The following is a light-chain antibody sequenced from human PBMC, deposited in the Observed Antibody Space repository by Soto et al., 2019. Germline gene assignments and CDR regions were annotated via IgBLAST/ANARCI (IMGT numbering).Light chain of an antibody. J-gene: IGKJ2*01. V-gene: IGKV1-39*01. Sequence: DIQMTQSPSSLSASVGDRVTITCRASQPISYYLNWYQQKPGKAPKLLIFAASSLRSGVPSRFSGSGSGTDFTLSISSLQPEDFATYYCQQGYDSPYTFGQGTKLEIK. CDR3: QQGYDSPYT. CDR1: QPISYY. CDR2: AAS.